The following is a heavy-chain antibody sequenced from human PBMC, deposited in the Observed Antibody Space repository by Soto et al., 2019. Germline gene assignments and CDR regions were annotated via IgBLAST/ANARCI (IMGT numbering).Heavy chain of an antibody. V-gene: IGHV1-2*02. CDR2: IKPNSGGT. CDR1: GYTFTGYY. J-gene: IGHJ6*02. D-gene: IGHD6-13*01. CDR3: ASTGSRNGIAALGVAYYYYYCMDV. Sequence: QVQLVQSGAEVKKPGASVKVSCKASGYTFTGYYMHWVRQAPGQGLEWMGWIKPNSGGTNYAQKFQGRVTMTSDTSISTAYMELSRLRSADTAVYYCASTGSRNGIAALGVAYYYYYCMDVWGQVTTVTVSS.